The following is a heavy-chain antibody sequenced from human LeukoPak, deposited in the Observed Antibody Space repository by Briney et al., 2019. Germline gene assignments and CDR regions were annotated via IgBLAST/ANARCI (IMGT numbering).Heavy chain of an antibody. CDR2: IIPILGIA. Sequence: ASVKVSCKASGGTFSSYAISWVRQAPGQGLEWMGRIIPILGIANYAQKFQGRVTITADKSTSTAYMELSSLRSEDTAVYYCASSIAAAGTYYYGMDVWGQGTTVTVSS. CDR1: GGTFSSYA. D-gene: IGHD6-13*01. J-gene: IGHJ6*02. V-gene: IGHV1-69*04. CDR3: ASSIAAAGTYYYGMDV.